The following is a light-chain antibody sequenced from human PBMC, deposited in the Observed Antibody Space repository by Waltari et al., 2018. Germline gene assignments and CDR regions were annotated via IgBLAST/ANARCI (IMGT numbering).Light chain of an antibody. CDR1: SRDVGGYQL. CDR2: EVS. V-gene: IGLV2-14*01. Sequence: QSALPPLASVSGSPGQSITISCPGNSRDVGGYQLVPRYQQHPGKAPKLMIYEVSNRPSGVSNRFSGSKSGNTASLTISGLQAEDEADYYCSSYTSSSTLVVFGGGTKLTVL. CDR3: SSYTSSSTLVV. J-gene: IGLJ2*01.